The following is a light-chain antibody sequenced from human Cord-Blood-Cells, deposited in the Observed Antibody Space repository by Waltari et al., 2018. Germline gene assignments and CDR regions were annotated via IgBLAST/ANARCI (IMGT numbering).Light chain of an antibody. Sequence: EIVMTQSPATLSVPPGERATLSCRASQSVSSNLAWYQQKPGQAPRLLISGASTRATGIPARFSGSGSGTEFTLTISSLQSEDFAVYYCQQYNNWPRTFGQGTKVEIK. V-gene: IGKV3-15*01. CDR2: GAS. J-gene: IGKJ1*01. CDR1: QSVSSN. CDR3: QQYNNWPRT.